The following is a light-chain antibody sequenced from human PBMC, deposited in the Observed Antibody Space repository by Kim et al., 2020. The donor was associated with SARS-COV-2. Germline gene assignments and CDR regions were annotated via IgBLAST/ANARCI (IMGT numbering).Light chain of an antibody. CDR3: SSFTTRSTLV. CDR1: SSNMGSYNY. Sequence: GQSISISCTGTSSNMGSYNYVSWHQQHPGKAPKLMIYDVNKRPSGISSRFSGSKSGSTASLTISGLQAEDEADYYCSSFTTRSTLVFGGGTQLTVL. V-gene: IGLV2-14*03. CDR2: DVN. J-gene: IGLJ3*02.